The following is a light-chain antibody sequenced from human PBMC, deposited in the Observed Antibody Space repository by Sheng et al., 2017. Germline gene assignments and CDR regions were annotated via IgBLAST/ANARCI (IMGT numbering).Light chain of an antibody. CDR2: HAS. Sequence: DIQMTQSPSSLSASVGDSVTITCRASQTISNFLNWYQQKPGKAPNLLIFHASRLQNGVPSRFRASGSGTEFTLTISSLQPEDFATYYCQRSSTTLLFTFGPGTKVDVK. CDR3: QRSSTTLLFT. CDR1: QTISNF. J-gene: IGKJ3*01. V-gene: IGKV1-39*01.